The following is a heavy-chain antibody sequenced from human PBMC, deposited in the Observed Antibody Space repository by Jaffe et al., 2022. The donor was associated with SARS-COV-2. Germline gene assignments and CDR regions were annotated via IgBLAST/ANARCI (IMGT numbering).Heavy chain of an antibody. Sequence: QVQLVQSGSELKKPGASVKVSCKASGYTFTSYAMNWVRQAPGQGLEWMGWINTNTGNPTYAQGFTGRFVFSLDTSVSTAYLQICSLKAEDTAVYYCARDVLVSGWYRGNYYYGMDVWGQGTTVTVSS. CDR3: ARDVLVSGWYRGNYYYGMDV. CDR2: INTNTGNP. J-gene: IGHJ6*02. D-gene: IGHD6-19*01. V-gene: IGHV7-4-1*01. CDR1: GYTFTSYA.